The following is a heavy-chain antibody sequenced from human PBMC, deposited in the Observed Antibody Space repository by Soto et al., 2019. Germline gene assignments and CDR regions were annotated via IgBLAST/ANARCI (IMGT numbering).Heavy chain of an antibody. Sequence: SSETLSLTCTVSGGSISSYYWSWIRQPPGKGLEWIGYIYYSGSTNYNPSLKSRVTISVDTSKNQFSLKLSSVTAADTAVYYCARVHDYGDPWYYFDYWGQGTLVTVSS. J-gene: IGHJ4*02. V-gene: IGHV4-59*01. CDR3: ARVHDYGDPWYYFDY. CDR1: GGSISSYY. D-gene: IGHD4-17*01. CDR2: IYYSGST.